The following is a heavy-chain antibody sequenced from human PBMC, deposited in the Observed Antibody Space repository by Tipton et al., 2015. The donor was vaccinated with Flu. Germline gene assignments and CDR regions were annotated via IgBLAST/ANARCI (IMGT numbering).Heavy chain of an antibody. D-gene: IGHD4-17*01. CDR1: GFTFSSYG. J-gene: IGHJ4*02. V-gene: IGHV3-30*18. Sequence: SLRLSCAASGFTFSSYGMHWVRQAPGKGLEWVAVISYDGSNKYYADSVKGRFTISRDNSKNTLYLQMNSLRAEDTAVYYCAKDGIDYGDYVGYYFDYWGQGTLVTVSS. CDR3: AKDGIDYGDYVGYYFDY. CDR2: ISYDGSNK.